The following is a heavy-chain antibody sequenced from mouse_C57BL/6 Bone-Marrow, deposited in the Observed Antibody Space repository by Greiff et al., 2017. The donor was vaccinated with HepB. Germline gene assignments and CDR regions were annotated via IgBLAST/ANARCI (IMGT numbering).Heavy chain of an antibody. CDR2: INPSTGGT. CDR1: GYSFTGYY. CDR3: ARVWDYVYFDY. Sequence: VQLKESGPELVKPGASVKISCKASGYSFTGYYMNWVKQSPEKSLEWIGEINPSTGGTTYNQKFKAKATLTVDKSSSTAYMQLKSLTSEDSAVYYCARVWDYVYFDYWGQGTTLTVSS. J-gene: IGHJ2*01. V-gene: IGHV1-42*01. D-gene: IGHD2-4*01.